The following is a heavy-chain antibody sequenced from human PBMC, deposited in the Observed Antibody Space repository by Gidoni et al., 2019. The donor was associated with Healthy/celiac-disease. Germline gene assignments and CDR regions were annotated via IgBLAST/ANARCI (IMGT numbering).Heavy chain of an antibody. Sequence: QLQLQESGPGLVKPSETLSLSCTVSGGSISSSSYYWGWIRQPPGKGLEWIGSFYYTGSTYYNPSLKSRVTISVDTSKNQFSLKLSSVTAADTAVYYCARLSVAGGGVDYWGQGTLVTVSS. V-gene: IGHV4-39*01. CDR2: FYYTGST. D-gene: IGHD6-19*01. J-gene: IGHJ4*02. CDR1: GGSISSSSYY. CDR3: ARLSVAGGGVDY.